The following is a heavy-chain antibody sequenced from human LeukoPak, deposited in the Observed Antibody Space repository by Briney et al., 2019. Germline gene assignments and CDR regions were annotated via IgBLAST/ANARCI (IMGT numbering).Heavy chain of an antibody. J-gene: IGHJ2*01. CDR3: ATPYSSSSRYFDL. Sequence: SETLSLTCTVSGGSISSSSYYWGWIRQPPGKGLEWIGSIYYSGSTYYNPSLKSRVTISVDTSKNQFSLKLSPVTAADTAVYYCATPYSSSSRYFDLWGRGTLVTVSS. V-gene: IGHV4-39*01. CDR1: GGSISSSSYY. CDR2: IYYSGST. D-gene: IGHD6-13*01.